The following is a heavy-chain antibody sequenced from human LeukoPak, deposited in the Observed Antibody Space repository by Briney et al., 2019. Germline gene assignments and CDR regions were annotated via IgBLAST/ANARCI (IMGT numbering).Heavy chain of an antibody. CDR1: GFTFSSHW. D-gene: IGHD1-14*01. CDR2: IKQDGSEK. CDR3: ARDRIFDL. V-gene: IGHV3-7*01. Sequence: GGSLRLSCAASGFTFSSHWMSWVRQAPGKGLEWVANIKQDGSEKYYVDSVKGRFTISRDNAKNSLYLQMNSLRAEDTAVYYCARDRIFDLWGRGALVTVSS. J-gene: IGHJ2*01.